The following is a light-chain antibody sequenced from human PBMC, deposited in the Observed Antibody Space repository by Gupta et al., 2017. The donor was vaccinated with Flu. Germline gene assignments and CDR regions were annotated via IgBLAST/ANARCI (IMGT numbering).Light chain of an antibody. V-gene: IGLV3-1*01. CDR3: QEWNSGNVV. Sequence: SPGQTASITCSADKWGDRYTCWYQPRPAPSLVLVIYQDGNRPSGIPVCVSGSNSATTVTMNISGTQAMEEAYYYCQEWNSGNVVFGGGTKLTVL. J-gene: IGLJ2*01. CDR1: KWGDRY. CDR2: QDG.